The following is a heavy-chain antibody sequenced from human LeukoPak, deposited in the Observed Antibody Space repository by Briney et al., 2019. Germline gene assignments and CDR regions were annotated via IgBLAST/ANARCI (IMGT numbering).Heavy chain of an antibody. V-gene: IGHV1-2*04. CDR3: ARSRLIMITFGGVIASADNPFDY. J-gene: IGHJ4*02. CDR2: INPNSGGT. Sequence: GASVKVSCKASGYTFTGYYMHWVRQAPGQGLEWMGWINPNSGGTNYAQKFQGWVTMTRDTSTSTAYMELSRLRSDDTAVYYCARSRLIMITFGGVIASADNPFDYWGQGTLVTVSS. D-gene: IGHD3-16*02. CDR1: GYTFTGYY.